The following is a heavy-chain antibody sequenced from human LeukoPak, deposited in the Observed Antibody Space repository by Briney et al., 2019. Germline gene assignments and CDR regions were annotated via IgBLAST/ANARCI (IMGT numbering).Heavy chain of an antibody. D-gene: IGHD2-15*01. CDR3: ARGRYCSADICSGGDAFDI. CDR2: IYTRGST. J-gene: IGHJ3*02. Sequence: SETLSLTCTVSGGSINNYYWSWIRQPAGKGLEWIGRIYTRGSTNYNPTLKSRVTMSVDTSKNQFSLKLCSVTAADTAVYYCARGRYCSADICSGGDAFDIWGQGTMVSVSS. CDR1: GGSINNYY. V-gene: IGHV4-4*07.